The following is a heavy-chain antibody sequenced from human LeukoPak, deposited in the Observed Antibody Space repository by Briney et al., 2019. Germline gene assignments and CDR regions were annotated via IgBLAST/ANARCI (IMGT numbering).Heavy chain of an antibody. CDR1: GYTLTELS. CDR3: ARMGSEDY. Sequence: ASVKVSCKVSGYTLTELSMHWVRQAPGKGLEWMGGFDPEDGETIYAQEFQGRVTMTRDTSTSTVYMELSSLRSEDTAVYYCARMGSEDYWGQGTLVTVSS. CDR2: FDPEDGET. J-gene: IGHJ4*02. V-gene: IGHV1-24*01. D-gene: IGHD1-26*01.